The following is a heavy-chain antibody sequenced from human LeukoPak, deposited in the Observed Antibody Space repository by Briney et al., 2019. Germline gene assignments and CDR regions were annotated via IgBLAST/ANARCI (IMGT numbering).Heavy chain of an antibody. CDR2: INHSGST. J-gene: IGHJ6*03. D-gene: IGHD2-2*01. CDR3: ARHCSSTSPYYYYYYYMDV. Sequence: SETLSLTCAVYGGSFSGYYWSWIRQPPGKGLEWIGEINHSGSTNYNPSLKSRVTISVDTSKNQFSLKLSSVTAADTAVYYCARHCSSTSPYYYYYYYMDVWGKGTTVTISS. CDR1: GGSFSGYY. V-gene: IGHV4-34*01.